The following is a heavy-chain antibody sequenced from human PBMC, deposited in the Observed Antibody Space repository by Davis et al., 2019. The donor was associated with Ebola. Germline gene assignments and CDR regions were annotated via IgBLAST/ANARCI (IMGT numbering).Heavy chain of an antibody. J-gene: IGHJ6*02. V-gene: IGHV3-30-3*01. D-gene: IGHD5-12*01. CDR2: ISYDGSNK. CDR1: GFTFSSYA. CDR3: ARDSGYDYGGYYYYGMDV. Sequence: GESLKISCAASGFTFSSYAMHWVRQAPGKGLEWVAVISYDGSNKYYADSVKGRFTIYRDNAKNSLYLQMNSLRAEDTAVYYCARDSGYDYGGYYYYGMDVWGQGTTVTVSS.